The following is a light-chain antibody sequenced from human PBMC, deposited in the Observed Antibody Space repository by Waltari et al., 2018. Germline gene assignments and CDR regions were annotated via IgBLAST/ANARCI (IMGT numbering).Light chain of an antibody. CDR3: QQYGSSLFGT. CDR2: GAS. Sequence: EIVLTQSPGTLSLSPGERATLSCRASQSVSSSYLAWYQQKPGQAPRLLSYGASSRATGIPDRFSGSGSGTAFTLTISRLEPEDFAVYYCQQYGSSLFGTFGPGTKVDIK. V-gene: IGKV3-20*01. CDR1: QSVSSSY. J-gene: IGKJ3*01.